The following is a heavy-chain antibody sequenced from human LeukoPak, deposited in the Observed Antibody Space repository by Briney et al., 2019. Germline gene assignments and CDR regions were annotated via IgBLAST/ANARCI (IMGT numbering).Heavy chain of an antibody. CDR3: ARALYYYDSRGHFDY. CDR2: IYYSGST. V-gene: IGHV4-59*11. D-gene: IGHD3-22*01. CDR1: GGSISSHY. Sequence: SETLSLTCTVSGGSISSHYWSWIRQPPGKGLEWIGYIYYSGSTNYNPSLKSRVTISVDTSKNQFSLKLSSVTAADTAVYYCARALYYYDSRGHFDYWGQGTLVTVSS. J-gene: IGHJ4*02.